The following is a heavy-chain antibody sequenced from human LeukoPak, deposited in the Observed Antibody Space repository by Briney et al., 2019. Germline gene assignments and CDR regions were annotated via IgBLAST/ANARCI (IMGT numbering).Heavy chain of an antibody. J-gene: IGHJ3*02. D-gene: IGHD6-13*01. V-gene: IGHV3-23*01. CDR3: ARTRDSSWYLGAFDI. CDR1: GFTFNTYA. CDR2: ISGGGDDT. Sequence: GGSLRLSCAASGFTFNTYAMSWVRQAPGKGREGVSTISGGGDDTYYADSVKGRFTISSDNSKNKLYLQMNSLRAEDTAVYYCARTRDSSWYLGAFDIWGQGTMVTVSS.